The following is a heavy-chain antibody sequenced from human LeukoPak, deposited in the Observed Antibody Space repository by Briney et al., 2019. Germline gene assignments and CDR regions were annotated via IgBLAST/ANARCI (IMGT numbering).Heavy chain of an antibody. V-gene: IGHV1-69*01. Sequence: SVKVPCKASGGTFSSYAISWVRQAPGQGLEWMGGIIPIFGTANYAQKFQGRVTITADESTSTAYMELSSLRSEDTAVYYCARESVAVDIVVVVAAYGMDVWGKGTTVTVSS. CDR2: IIPIFGTA. CDR1: GGTFSSYA. CDR3: ARESVAVDIVVVVAAYGMDV. D-gene: IGHD2-15*01. J-gene: IGHJ6*04.